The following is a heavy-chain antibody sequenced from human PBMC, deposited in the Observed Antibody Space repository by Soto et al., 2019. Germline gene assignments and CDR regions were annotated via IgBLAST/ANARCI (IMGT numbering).Heavy chain of an antibody. V-gene: IGHV3-23*01. CDR2: ISGSGGST. D-gene: IGHD1-26*01. J-gene: IGHJ3*02. Sequence: GGSLRLSCAASGFTFSSYAMSWVRQAPGKGLEWVSAISGSGGSTYYADSVKGRFTISRDNSKNTLYLQMNSLRAEDTAVYYCAKDLIEALALVDAFDIWGQGTMVTVSS. CDR1: GFTFSSYA. CDR3: AKDLIEALALVDAFDI.